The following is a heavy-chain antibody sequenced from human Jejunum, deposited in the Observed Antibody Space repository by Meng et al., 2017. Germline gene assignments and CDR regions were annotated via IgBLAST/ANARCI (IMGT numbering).Heavy chain of an antibody. D-gene: IGHD1-1*01. V-gene: IGHV3-74*01. CDR2: INGDGRTI. CDR1: GFGFSSSW. Sequence: EVQLVGSGGGLVQPGGSLRLSCEGSGFGFSSSWIHWVRQTPGKGLVWVARINGDGRTISYADSLKGRFTVSRDNAKNTLYLQMNSLRAEDTAIYYCARGGNYYLDYWGQGTLVTVSS. J-gene: IGHJ4*02. CDR3: ARGGNYYLDY.